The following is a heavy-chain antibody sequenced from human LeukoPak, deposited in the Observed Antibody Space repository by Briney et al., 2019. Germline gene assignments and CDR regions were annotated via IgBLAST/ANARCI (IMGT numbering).Heavy chain of an antibody. Sequence: GGSLRLSCAASAFTFSSYAMNWVRQAPGKGLEWISTISGSGSYTYYADSVKGRFTISRDNSKNTLDLQMNSLRADDTAVYYCAKEVQVGDLSVYGRDAWGQGTTVTVSS. V-gene: IGHV3-23*01. CDR3: AKEVQVGDLSVYGRDA. CDR2: ISGSGSYT. CDR1: AFTFSSYA. J-gene: IGHJ6*02. D-gene: IGHD3-10*01.